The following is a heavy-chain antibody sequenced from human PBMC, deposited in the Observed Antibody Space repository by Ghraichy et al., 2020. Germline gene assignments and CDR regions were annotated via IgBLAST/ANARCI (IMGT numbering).Heavy chain of an antibody. D-gene: IGHD3-16*01. Sequence: GESLNISCAASGFTFTSYAMSWVRQAPGKGLGWVSAISGGGGTTYYADSVKGRFTISRDNSKNTLYLQMNSLRAEDTAVYYCAKSWGGLAAPLDYWGQGTLVTVSS. CDR1: GFTFTSYA. CDR2: ISGGGGTT. J-gene: IGHJ4*02. CDR3: AKSWGGLAAPLDY. V-gene: IGHV3-23*01.